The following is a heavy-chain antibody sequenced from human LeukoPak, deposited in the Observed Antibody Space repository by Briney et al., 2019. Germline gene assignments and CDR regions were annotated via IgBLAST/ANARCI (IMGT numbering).Heavy chain of an antibody. CDR2: ISSSGSTI. D-gene: IGHD3-22*01. CDR3: AVSTSNYYDSSGYSFDY. Sequence: GGSLRLSCAASGFTFSSYEMNWVRQAPGKGLEWVSYISSSGSTIYYADSVKGRLTISRDNAKNSLYLQMNSLRAEDTAVYYCAVSTSNYYDSSGYSFDYWGQGTLVTVSS. V-gene: IGHV3-48*03. J-gene: IGHJ4*02. CDR1: GFTFSSYE.